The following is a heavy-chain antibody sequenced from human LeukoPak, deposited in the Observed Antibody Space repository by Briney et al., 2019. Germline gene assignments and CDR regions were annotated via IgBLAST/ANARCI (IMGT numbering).Heavy chain of an antibody. CDR1: GITLSNYG. Sequence: GGSLRLSCAVSGITLSNYGMSWVRQAPGKGLEWVSYISSSGSTIYYADSVKGRFTISRDNAKNSLYLQMNSLRAEDTAVYYCARGGYCSSTSCLPMYYYYGMDVWGQGTTVTVSS. V-gene: IGHV3-48*04. D-gene: IGHD2-2*01. CDR3: ARGGYCSSTSCLPMYYYYGMDV. J-gene: IGHJ6*02. CDR2: ISSSGSTI.